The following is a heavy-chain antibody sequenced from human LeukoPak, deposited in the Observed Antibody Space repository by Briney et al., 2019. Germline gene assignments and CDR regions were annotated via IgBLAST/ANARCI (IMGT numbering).Heavy chain of an antibody. CDR3: ARAYMTATRHFDS. V-gene: IGHV1-2*02. CDR1: GYTFTGYY. J-gene: IGHJ4*02. Sequence: ASVKVSCKASGYTFTGYYMHWVRQAPGQGLEWMGWINPNSGGTTYAQNFQGRVTMTRDTSISTAYMELSRLRSDDTSVYYCARAYMTATRHFDSWGQGTLVTVSS. D-gene: IGHD2-21*02. CDR2: INPNSGGT.